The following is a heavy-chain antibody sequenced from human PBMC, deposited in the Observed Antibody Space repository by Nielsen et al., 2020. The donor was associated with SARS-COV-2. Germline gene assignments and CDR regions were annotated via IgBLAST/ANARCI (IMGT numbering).Heavy chain of an antibody. V-gene: IGHV4-59*01. D-gene: IGHD3-10*01. CDR3: ARGQSGLAWFDS. CDR1: RGSISSYY. Sequence: SETLSLTCTVSRGSISSYYWSWIRQPPGKGLEWIGYIYNSGSTNYNPSLKSRVAISVDTSKNQFSLKLSSVTAADTAIYYCARGQSGLAWFDSWGQGTLVTVSS. CDR2: IYNSGST. J-gene: IGHJ5*01.